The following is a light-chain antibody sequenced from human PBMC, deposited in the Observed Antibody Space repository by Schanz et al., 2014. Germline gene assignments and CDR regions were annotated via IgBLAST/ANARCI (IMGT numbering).Light chain of an antibody. CDR3: AAWDDSLSGLWM. CDR1: RSDVGGYDH. CDR2: EVS. Sequence: QSALTQPPSASGSPGQSVTISCTGTRSDVGGYDHVSWYQQRPGKAPKVIIYEVSKRPSGVPDRFSGSKSGNTASLTVSGLQPEDEGDYYCAAWDDSLSGLWMFGGGTKVTVL. V-gene: IGLV2-8*01. J-gene: IGLJ3*02.